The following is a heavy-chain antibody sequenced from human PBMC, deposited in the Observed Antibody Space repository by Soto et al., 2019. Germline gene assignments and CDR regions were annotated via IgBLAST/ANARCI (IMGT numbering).Heavy chain of an antibody. V-gene: IGHV1-69*13. CDR1: GGTFSGYA. J-gene: IGHJ5*02. CDR3: ARGPDYYDSSGYNPQYNWFDP. Sequence: GASVKVSCKASGGTFSGYAISWVRQAPGQGLEWMGGIIPIFGTANYAQKFQGRVTITADESTSTAYMELSSLRSEDTAVYYCARGPDYYDSSGYNPQYNWFDPWGQRTLVTVS. D-gene: IGHD3-22*01. CDR2: IIPIFGTA.